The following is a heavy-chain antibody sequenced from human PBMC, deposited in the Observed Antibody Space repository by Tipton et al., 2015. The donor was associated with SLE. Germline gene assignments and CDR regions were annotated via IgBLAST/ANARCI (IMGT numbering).Heavy chain of an antibody. CDR1: GFTFSTYA. CDR2: ISGSGGHT. CDR3: ARDLVGALYYFDY. D-gene: IGHD1-26*01. Sequence: SLRLSCAASGFTFSTYAMHWVRQAPGKGLEWVSGISGSGGHTYYADSVKGRFTISRDNSKNTVYLQMNSLRAEDTAVYYCARDLVGALYYFDYWGQGTLVTVSS. J-gene: IGHJ4*02. V-gene: IGHV3-23*01.